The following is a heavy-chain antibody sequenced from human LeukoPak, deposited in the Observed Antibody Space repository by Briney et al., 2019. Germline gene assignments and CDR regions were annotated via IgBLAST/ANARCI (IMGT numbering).Heavy chain of an antibody. CDR3: AKPVWGDGNHNWFDP. V-gene: IGHV3-23*01. D-gene: IGHD5-24*01. Sequence: GGSLRLSCAASGFTFSSYAMSWVRQAPGKGLEWVSAISTSGASTYYADSVKGRFTISRDNSKNTLYLQMSSLRAEDTALYYCAKPVWGDGNHNWFDPWGQGTLVTLSS. CDR2: ISTSGAST. J-gene: IGHJ5*02. CDR1: GFTFSSYA.